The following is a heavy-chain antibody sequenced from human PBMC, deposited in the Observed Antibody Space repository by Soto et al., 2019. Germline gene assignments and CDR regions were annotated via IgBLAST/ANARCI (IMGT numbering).Heavy chain of an antibody. CDR2: ISYDGSNK. CDR3: AKERTQGSYGSNWFDP. V-gene: IGHV3-30*18. D-gene: IGHD5-18*01. Sequence: GGSLRLSXAASGFTFSSYGMHWVRQAPGKGLEWVAVISYDGSNKYYADSVKGRFTISRDNSKNTLYLQMNSLRAEDTAVYYCAKERTQGSYGSNWFDPWGQGTLVTISS. J-gene: IGHJ5*02. CDR1: GFTFSSYG.